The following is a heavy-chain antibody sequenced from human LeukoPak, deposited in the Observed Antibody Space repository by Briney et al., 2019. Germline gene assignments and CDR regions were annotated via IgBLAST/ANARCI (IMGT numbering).Heavy chain of an antibody. D-gene: IGHD2-2*01. CDR1: GFTFSSYA. V-gene: IGHV3-30*04. Sequence: GGSLRLSCAASGFTFSSYAMHWVRQAPGKRLEWVAVISYDGSNKYYADSVKGRFTISRDNSKNTLYLQMNSLRAEDTAVYYCAREKIVVVPAGYFDYWGQGTLVTVSS. J-gene: IGHJ4*02. CDR3: AREKIVVVPAGYFDY. CDR2: ISYDGSNK.